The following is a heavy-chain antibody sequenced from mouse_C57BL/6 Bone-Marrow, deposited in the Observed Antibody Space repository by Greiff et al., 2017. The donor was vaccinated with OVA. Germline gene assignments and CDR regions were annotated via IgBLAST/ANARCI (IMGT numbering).Heavy chain of an antibody. D-gene: IGHD2-4*01. J-gene: IGHJ3*01. Sequence: QVHVKQSGAELVRPGASVKLSCKASGYTFTDYYINWVKQRPGQGLEWIARIFPGSGNTYYNEKFKGKATLTAEKSSSTAYMQLSSLTSEDSAVYFCAREDYEFAYWGQGTLVTVSA. CDR1: GYTFTDYY. CDR2: IFPGSGNT. V-gene: IGHV1-76*01. CDR3: AREDYEFAY.